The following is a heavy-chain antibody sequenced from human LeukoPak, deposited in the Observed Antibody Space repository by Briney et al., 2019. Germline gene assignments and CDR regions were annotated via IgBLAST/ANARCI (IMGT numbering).Heavy chain of an antibody. CDR2: INHSGST. J-gene: IGHJ4*02. CDR1: GGSFSGYY. D-gene: IGHD5-18*01. CDR3: ARGVIQLWLRGYFDY. V-gene: IGHV4-34*01. Sequence: KSSETLSLTCAVYGGSFSGYYWSWIRQPPGKGLEWIGEINHSGSTNYNPSLKSRVTISVDTSKNQFSLKLSSVTAADTAVYYCARGVIQLWLRGYFDYWGQGTLVTVSS.